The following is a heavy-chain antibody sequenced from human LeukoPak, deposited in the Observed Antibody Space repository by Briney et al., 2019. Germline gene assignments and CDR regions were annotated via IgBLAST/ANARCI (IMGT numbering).Heavy chain of an antibody. Sequence: SETLSLTCAVYGGSFSGYYWSWIRQPPGKGLEWIGEINHSGSTNYNPSLKSRVTISVDTSKNQFSLKLSSVTAADTAVYYCARGGYYERDAFDIWGQGTMVTGSS. CDR2: INHSGST. J-gene: IGHJ3*02. CDR3: ARGGYYERDAFDI. CDR1: GGSFSGYY. V-gene: IGHV4-34*01. D-gene: IGHD3-22*01.